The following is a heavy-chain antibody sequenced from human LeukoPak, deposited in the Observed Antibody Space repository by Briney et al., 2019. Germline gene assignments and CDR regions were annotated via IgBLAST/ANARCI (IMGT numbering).Heavy chain of an antibody. CDR2: IYYSGST. Sequence: PSETLSLTCTVSGGSISSGGYYWSWIRQHPGKGLEWIGYIYYSGSTYYNPSLKSRVTISVDTSKNQFSLKLSSVTAADTAVYYCARAYMVRGVFYFDYWGQGTLVTVSS. CDR3: ARAYMVRGVFYFDY. D-gene: IGHD3-10*01. V-gene: IGHV4-31*03. J-gene: IGHJ4*02. CDR1: GGSISSGGYY.